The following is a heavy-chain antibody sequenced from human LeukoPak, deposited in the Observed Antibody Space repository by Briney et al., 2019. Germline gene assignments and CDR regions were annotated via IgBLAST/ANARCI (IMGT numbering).Heavy chain of an antibody. J-gene: IGHJ4*02. CDR2: ISGSGGST. CDR3: AKVFEDIVVVVAAIFDY. V-gene: IGHV3-23*01. D-gene: IGHD2-15*01. CDR1: GFTFSSHA. Sequence: GGSLRLSCAASGFTFSSHAMSWVRQAPGKGLEWVSAISGSGGSTYYADSVKGRFTISRDNSKNTLYLQMNSLRAEDTAVYYCAKVFEDIVVVVAAIFDYWGQGTLVTVSS.